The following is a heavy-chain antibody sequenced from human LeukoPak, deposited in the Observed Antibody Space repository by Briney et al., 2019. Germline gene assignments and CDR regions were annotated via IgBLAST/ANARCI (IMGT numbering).Heavy chain of an antibody. Sequence: GGSLRLSCAASGFTFSSYGMHWVRQAPGKGLEWVAFIRYDGSNKYYADSVKGRFTISRDNSKNTLYLQMNSLRAEDTAVYYCAKDTQLGVAAAAEHWGQGTLVTVSS. D-gene: IGHD6-13*01. CDR1: GFTFSSYG. J-gene: IGHJ1*01. CDR3: AKDTQLGVAAAAEH. CDR2: IRYDGSNK. V-gene: IGHV3-30*02.